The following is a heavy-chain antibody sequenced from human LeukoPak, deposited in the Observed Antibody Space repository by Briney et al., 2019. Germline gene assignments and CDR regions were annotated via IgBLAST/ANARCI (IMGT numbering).Heavy chain of an antibody. CDR1: GVSISSYY. V-gene: IGHV4-59*01. CDR2: IYYSGST. CDR3: ARGAAGYSYG. Sequence: PSETLSLTCTVSGVSISSYYWSWIRQPPGKGLEWIGHIYYSGSTNYNPSLKSRVTISIDTSKNQFSLRLSSVTAADTAVYYCARGAAGYSYGWGQGTLVTVSS. D-gene: IGHD5-18*01. J-gene: IGHJ4*02.